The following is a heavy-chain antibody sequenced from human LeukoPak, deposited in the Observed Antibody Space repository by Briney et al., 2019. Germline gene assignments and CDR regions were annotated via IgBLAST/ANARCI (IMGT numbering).Heavy chain of an antibody. CDR2: IIPIFGTA. V-gene: IGHV1-69*13. J-gene: IGHJ6*02. CDR1: GGTFSSYA. D-gene: IGHD2-15*01. Sequence: SVKVSCKASGGTFSSYAISWVRQAPGQGLEWMGGIIPIFGTADYAQKFQGRVTITADESTSTAYMELSSLRSEDTAVYYCARVGTSGGYYYYGMDVWGQGTTVTVSS. CDR3: ARVGTSGGYYYYGMDV.